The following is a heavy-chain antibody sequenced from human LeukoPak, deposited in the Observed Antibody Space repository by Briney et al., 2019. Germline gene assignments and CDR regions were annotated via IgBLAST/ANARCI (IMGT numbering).Heavy chain of an antibody. CDR1: GYTFTGYY. CDR3: AREIIAAAGYGY. D-gene: IGHD6-13*01. Sequence: ASVKVSCKASGYTFTGYYMHWVRQAPGQGLEWMGWINPNSGGTNYAQKFQGRVTMTRDTSISTAYMELSRLRSDDTAVYYCAREIIAAAGYGYWGQGTLVTVSS. J-gene: IGHJ4*02. V-gene: IGHV1-2*02. CDR2: INPNSGGT.